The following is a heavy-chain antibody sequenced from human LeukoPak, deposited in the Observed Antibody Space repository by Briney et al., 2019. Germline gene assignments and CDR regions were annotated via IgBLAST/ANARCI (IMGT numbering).Heavy chain of an antibody. V-gene: IGHV4-61*10. CDR2: IYYSGST. CDR3: ARMVVGTAMVFDY. D-gene: IGHD5-18*01. J-gene: IGHJ4*02. CDR1: GGSISSGSYY. Sequence: PSETLSLTCTVSGGSISSGSYYWSWIRQPAGKGLEWIGYIYYSGSTNYNPSLKSRVTISVDTSKDQFSLKLSSVTAADTAVYYCARMVVGTAMVFDYWGQGTLVTVSS.